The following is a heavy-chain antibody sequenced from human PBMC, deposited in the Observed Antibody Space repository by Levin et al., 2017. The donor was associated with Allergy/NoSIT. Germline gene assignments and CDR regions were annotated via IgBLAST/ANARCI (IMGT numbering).Heavy chain of an antibody. CDR1: GFTVSSNY. D-gene: IGHD3-22*01. CDR2: IYSGGNT. V-gene: IGHV3-53*01. CDR3: ARVPYDSSGYYYFDY. J-gene: IGHJ4*02. Sequence: GGSLRLSCAASGFTVSSNYMSWVRQAPGKGLECVSLIYSGGNTYYADSVKGRFTISRDNSKNTLYLQMNSLRAEDTAVYYCARVPYDSSGYYYFDYWGQGSLVTVSS.